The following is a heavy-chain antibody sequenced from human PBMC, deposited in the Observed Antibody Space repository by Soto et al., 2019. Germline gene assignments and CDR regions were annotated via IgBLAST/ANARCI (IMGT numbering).Heavy chain of an antibody. CDR3: AKVWGHSSGWYPRPRYYFDY. CDR2: ISGSGGST. D-gene: IGHD6-19*01. CDR1: GFTFSSYA. V-gene: IGHV3-23*01. Sequence: GGSLRLSCAASGFTFSSYAMSWVRQAPWKGLEWVSAISGSGGSTYYADSVKGRFTISRDNSKNTLYLQMNSLRAEDTAVYYCAKVWGHSSGWYPRPRYYFDYWGQGTLVTVSS. J-gene: IGHJ4*02.